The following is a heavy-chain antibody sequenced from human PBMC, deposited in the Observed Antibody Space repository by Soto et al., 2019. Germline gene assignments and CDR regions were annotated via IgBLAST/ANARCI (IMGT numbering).Heavy chain of an antibody. D-gene: IGHD6-13*01. V-gene: IGHV3-23*01. CDR1: GFTFSSYA. J-gene: IGHJ6*02. CDR2: ISGSGGST. Sequence: EVQLLESGGGLVQPGGSLRLSCAASGFTFSSYAMSWVRQAPGKGLEWVSAISGSGGSTYYADSVKGRFTISRDNSKNTVYLQMNSLRAEDTAVYYCAKSKAAGTYYYYYGMDVWGQGTTVTVSS. CDR3: AKSKAAGTYYYYYGMDV.